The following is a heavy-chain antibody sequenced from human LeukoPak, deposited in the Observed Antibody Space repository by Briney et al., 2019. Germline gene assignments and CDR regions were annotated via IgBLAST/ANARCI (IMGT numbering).Heavy chain of an antibody. J-gene: IGHJ3*02. CDR2: ISYDGSNK. CDR3: ARSVYYDSSPAAFDI. Sequence: GGSLRLSCAASGFTFSSYAMHWVRQAPGKGLEWVAVISYDGSNKYYADSVKGRFTISRDNSKNTLYLQMNSLRAEDTAVYYCARSVYYDSSPAAFDIWGQGTMVTVSS. V-gene: IGHV3-30-3*01. CDR1: GFTFSSYA. D-gene: IGHD3-22*01.